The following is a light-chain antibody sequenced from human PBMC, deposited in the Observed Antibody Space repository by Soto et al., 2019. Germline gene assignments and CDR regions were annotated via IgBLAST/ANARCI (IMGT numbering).Light chain of an antibody. Sequence: SVLTQPASVSGSPGQSITISCTGTSSDVGSYNLVSWYQQHPGKAPKLMIYEASKRPSGVPDRFSGSKFGNTASLTISGLQAEDEADYYCCSYAGAFIYVFGSGTKVTVL. CDR1: SSDVGSYNL. CDR3: CSYAGAFIYV. CDR2: EAS. V-gene: IGLV2-23*01. J-gene: IGLJ1*01.